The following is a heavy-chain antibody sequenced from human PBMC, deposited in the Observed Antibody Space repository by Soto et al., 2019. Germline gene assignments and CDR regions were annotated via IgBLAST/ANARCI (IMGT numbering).Heavy chain of an antibody. D-gene: IGHD5-12*01. CDR3: ARDGLGRRWLQFGGAFDI. Sequence: PSETLSLTCTVSGGSISSGGYYWSWIRQHPGKGLEWIGYIYYSGSTYYNPSLKSRVTISVDTSKNQFSLKLSSVTAADTAVYYCARDGLGRRWLQFGGAFDIWGQGTMVTVSS. CDR2: IYYSGST. CDR1: GGSISSGGYY. J-gene: IGHJ3*02. V-gene: IGHV4-31*03.